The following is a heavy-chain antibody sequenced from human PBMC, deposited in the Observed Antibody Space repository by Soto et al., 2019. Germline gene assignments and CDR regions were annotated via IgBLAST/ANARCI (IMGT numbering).Heavy chain of an antibody. CDR1: SGSFSGYY. J-gene: IGHJ4*02. Sequence: QVQLQQWGAGLLKPSETLSLTCAVYSGSFSGYYYSWIRQPPRKGLEWIGEITHGGSTTYSPSLKSRVTMSLDTSNNQFSLNMPSVTAADTAVYYCASGRLFLTPSGLAITYFDYWGQGSLVSVSS. CDR2: ITHGGST. CDR3: ASGRLFLTPSGLAITYFDY. V-gene: IGHV4-34*01. D-gene: IGHD3-3*01.